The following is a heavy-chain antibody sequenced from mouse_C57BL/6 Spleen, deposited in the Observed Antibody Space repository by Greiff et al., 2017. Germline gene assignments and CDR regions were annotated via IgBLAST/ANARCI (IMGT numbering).Heavy chain of an antibody. CDR3: ARRWDGSTSWFAY. CDR2: IDPSDSYT. V-gene: IGHV1-50*01. J-gene: IGHJ3*01. D-gene: IGHD1-1*01. Sequence: QVQLQQPGAELVKPGASVKLSCKASGYTFTSYWMQWVKQRPGQGLEWIGEIDPSDSYTNYNQKFKGKATLTVDTSSSTAYMQLSSLTSEDSAVYYCARRWDGSTSWFAYWGQGTLVTVSA. CDR1: GYTFTSYW.